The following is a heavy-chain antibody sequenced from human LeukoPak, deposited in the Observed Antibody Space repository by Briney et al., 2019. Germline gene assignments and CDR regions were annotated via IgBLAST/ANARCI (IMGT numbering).Heavy chain of an antibody. CDR1: TFTFSSYA. J-gene: IGHJ5*02. CDR2: ISAGADST. V-gene: IGHV3-23*01. Sequence: GGSLRLSCAASTFTFSSYAVSWVRQAPGKGLEWVSAISAGADSTYYADSVQGRFTISRDNSKNTLFLQMSGLRAEDTAVYFCARGAYGDYDPWGQGTLVTVSS. CDR3: ARGAYGDYDP. D-gene: IGHD4-17*01.